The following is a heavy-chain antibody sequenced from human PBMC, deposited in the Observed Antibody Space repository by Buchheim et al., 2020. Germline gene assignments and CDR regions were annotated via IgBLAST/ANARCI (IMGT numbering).Heavy chain of an antibody. CDR3: VYQFLALDT. J-gene: IGHJ5*02. CDR1: GFTFSRYA. D-gene: IGHD2-21*01. Sequence: QVHLVESGGMVVQPGRSLRLSCTGSGFTFSRYALNWVRQAPGQGLEWVGGIACDSSSMTYADSVRGRFTISRDNTRNTLYLQLNSLRHEDTATYYCVYQFLALDTWGQG. CDR2: IACDSSSM. V-gene: IGHV3-30-3*01.